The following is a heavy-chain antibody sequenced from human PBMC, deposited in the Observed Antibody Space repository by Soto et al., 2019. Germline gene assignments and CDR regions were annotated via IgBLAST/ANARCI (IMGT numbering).Heavy chain of an antibody. J-gene: IGHJ6*02. CDR3: ARVPRMAGTAYYYYYGMDV. D-gene: IGHD6-19*01. V-gene: IGHV3-30-3*01. CDR1: GFTFSSYA. Sequence: GGSLRLSCAASGFTFSSYAMHWVRQAPGKGLEWVAVISYDGSNKYYADSVKGRFTISRGNSKNTLYLQMNSLRAEDTAVYYCARVPRMAGTAYYYYYGMDVWGQGTTVTVSS. CDR2: ISYDGSNK.